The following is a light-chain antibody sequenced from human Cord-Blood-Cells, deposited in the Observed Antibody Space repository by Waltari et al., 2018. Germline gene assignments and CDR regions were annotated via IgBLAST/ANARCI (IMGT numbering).Light chain of an antibody. Sequence: QSAMTQPASVSGSPGQSITISCTGTSSDVGGYNYVSWYQQSPGKAPKLMIFDVSNRPSGVSNRFSGSKSGNTASLTISGLQAEDEADYYCSSYTSSSHVVFGGGTKLTVL. V-gene: IGLV2-14*01. CDR3: SSYTSSSHVV. J-gene: IGLJ2*01. CDR1: SSDVGGYNY. CDR2: DVS.